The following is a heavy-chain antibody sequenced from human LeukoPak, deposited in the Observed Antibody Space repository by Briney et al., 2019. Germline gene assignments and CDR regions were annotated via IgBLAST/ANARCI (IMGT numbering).Heavy chain of an antibody. Sequence: SVKVSCKASGGTFSSYAISWVRQAPGQGLEWMGGINPIFGTANYAQKFQGRVTITADESTSTAYKELSSLRSDDTAVYYCARVAGERWLREDAFDIWGQGTMVTVSS. CDR2: INPIFGTA. CDR3: ARVAGERWLREDAFDI. CDR1: GGTFSSYA. V-gene: IGHV1-69*13. D-gene: IGHD5-12*01. J-gene: IGHJ3*02.